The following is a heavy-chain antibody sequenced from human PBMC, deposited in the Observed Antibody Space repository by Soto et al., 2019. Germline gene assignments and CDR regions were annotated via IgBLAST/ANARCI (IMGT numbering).Heavy chain of an antibody. CDR1: GYSFTSYW. D-gene: IGHD4-17*01. CDR2: IYPGDSDT. Sequence: PGASLKISCKGSGYSFTSYWIGWVRQMPGKGLEWMGIIYPGDSDTRYSPSFQGQVTISADKSISTAYLQWSSLKASDTAMYYCARRALYLRLRAGGGMDVWGQGTTVTVSS. J-gene: IGHJ6*02. V-gene: IGHV5-51*01. CDR3: ARRALYLRLRAGGGMDV.